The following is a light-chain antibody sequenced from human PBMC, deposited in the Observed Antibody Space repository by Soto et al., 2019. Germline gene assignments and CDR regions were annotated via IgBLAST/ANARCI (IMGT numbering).Light chain of an antibody. J-gene: IGKJ2*01. CDR3: QHYGGSPLYT. V-gene: IGKV3-20*01. Sequence: EIVLTQSPGTLSLSPGEGATLSCRASQSVRSNYLAWYQQKPGQAPRLLIYGASSRATGIPDRFSGSGSGTDFTLTISRQEPEDFAVYYCQHYGGSPLYTFGQGTKLEIK. CDR2: GAS. CDR1: QSVRSNY.